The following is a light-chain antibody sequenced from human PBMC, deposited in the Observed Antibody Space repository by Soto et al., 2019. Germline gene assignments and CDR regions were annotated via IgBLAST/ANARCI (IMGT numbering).Light chain of an antibody. CDR3: QQYGNSRWT. CDR1: KSVSSRY. J-gene: IGKJ1*01. V-gene: IGKV3-20*01. CDR2: GAS. Sequence: EIVLTQSPGTLSLSPGERSTLSCRASKSVSSRYLAWYQQKPGQAPRLFISGASTRATGIPDRFSGSGSGTDFTLTISRLEPEYFAVYYCQQYGNSRWTFGQGTKVEIK.